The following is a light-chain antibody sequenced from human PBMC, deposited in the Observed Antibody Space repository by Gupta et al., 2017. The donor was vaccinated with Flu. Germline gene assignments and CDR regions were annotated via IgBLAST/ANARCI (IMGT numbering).Light chain of an antibody. Sequence: DIQMTQSPSSLSASVGDRVTITCQASQDISNYLNWYEQKPGKGPKLLIYDASNLETGVTSRFSGSGCGRDFDLTINRLHPEERATYDCHQYDKLQKRRPFTFGGGTKVEIK. J-gene: IGKJ4*02. V-gene: IGKV1-33*01. CDR1: QDISNY. CDR3: HQYDKLQKRRPFT. CDR2: DAS.